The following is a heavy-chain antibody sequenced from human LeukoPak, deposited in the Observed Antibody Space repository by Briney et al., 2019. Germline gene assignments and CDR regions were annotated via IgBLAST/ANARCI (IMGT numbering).Heavy chain of an antibody. V-gene: IGHV1-69*04. CDR3: ARELYGSGSYYTRYFDY. CDR1: GYTFTGYY. CDR2: IIPILGIA. D-gene: IGHD3-10*01. J-gene: IGHJ4*02. Sequence: SVKVSCKASGYTFTGYYMHWVRQAPGQGLEWMGRIIPILGIANYAQKFQGRVTITADKSTSTAYMELSSLRSEDTAVYYCARELYGSGSYYTRYFDYWGQGTLVTVSS.